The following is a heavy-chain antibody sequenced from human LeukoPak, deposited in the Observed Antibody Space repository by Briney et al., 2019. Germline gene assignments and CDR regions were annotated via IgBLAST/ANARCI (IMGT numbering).Heavy chain of an antibody. V-gene: IGHV4-59*01. D-gene: IGHD1-26*01. CDR3: AHSKRGGGYYINAFAV. J-gene: IGHJ3*01. CDR2: SYSGGNA. CDR1: GASTSAFH. Sequence: PSETLSLTCTVSGASTSAFHWSWIRQSPGKGLEWIGYSYSGGNANYNPSLKSRVTITIDTSENQFSLRLTSVTAADTAVYFCAHSKRGGGYYINAFAVWGQGALVTISS.